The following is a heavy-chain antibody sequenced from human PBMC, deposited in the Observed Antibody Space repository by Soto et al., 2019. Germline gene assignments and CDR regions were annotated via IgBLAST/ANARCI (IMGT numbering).Heavy chain of an antibody. V-gene: IGHV1-18*01. CDR1: GYTFTSYG. CDR3: ARDGIAAAGTPIYYYYYYMDV. J-gene: IGHJ6*03. CDR2: ISAYNGNT. D-gene: IGHD6-13*01. Sequence: ASVQVSCKASGYTFTSYGISWVRQAPGQGLERMGWISAYNGNTNYAQKLQGRVTMTTDTSTSTAYMELRSLRSDDTAVYYCARDGIAAAGTPIYYYYYYMDVWGKGTTVTVSS.